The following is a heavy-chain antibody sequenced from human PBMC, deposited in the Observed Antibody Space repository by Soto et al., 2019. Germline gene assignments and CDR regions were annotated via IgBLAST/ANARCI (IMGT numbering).Heavy chain of an antibody. CDR2: IGTAGDP. D-gene: IGHD1-26*01. J-gene: IGHJ6*02. CDR1: GFTFSNYD. Sequence: PGGSLRLSCAASGFTFSNYDMHWVRQATGKGLEWVSAIGTAGDPYYPGSVKGRFTISRENAKNSLYLQMNSLRAGDMAVYYCARGMGATNYYGMDVWGQGTTVTVYS. CDR3: ARGMGATNYYGMDV. V-gene: IGHV3-13*05.